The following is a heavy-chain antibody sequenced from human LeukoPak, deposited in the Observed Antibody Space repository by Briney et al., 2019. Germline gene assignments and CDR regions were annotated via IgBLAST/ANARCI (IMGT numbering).Heavy chain of an antibody. CDR3: ARAASVSAAGYYFDY. V-gene: IGHV4-59*01. J-gene: IGHJ4*02. CDR2: IYYSGST. Sequence: PSETLSLTCTVSGGSISSYYWSWIRQPPGKGLEWIGYIYYSGSTNYNPSLKSRVTISVDTSKNQFSLKLSSVTAADTAVYYCARAASVSAAGYYFDYWGQGTLVTVSS. CDR1: GGSISSYY. D-gene: IGHD6-13*01.